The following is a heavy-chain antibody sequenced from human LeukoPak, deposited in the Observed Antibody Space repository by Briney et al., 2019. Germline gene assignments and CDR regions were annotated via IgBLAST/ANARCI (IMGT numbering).Heavy chain of an antibody. CDR1: GFTFSSYW. J-gene: IGHJ4*02. V-gene: IGHV3-7*05. CDR3: ARDLYSSGWLLFDF. D-gene: IGHD6-19*01. CDR2: IKQDGSAK. Sequence: PGRSLRLSCAASGFTFSSYWMSWVRQAPGKGLEWVANIKQDGSAKYYVDSVKGRFTISRDNAKNSLYLQMNSVRAEDTAFYYCARDLYSSGWLLFDFWGQGTPVTVSS.